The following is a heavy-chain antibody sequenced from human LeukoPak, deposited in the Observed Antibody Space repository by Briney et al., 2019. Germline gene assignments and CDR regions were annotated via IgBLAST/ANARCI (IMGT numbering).Heavy chain of an antibody. CDR3: ASPRSGDRGGYHDPCDI. J-gene: IGHJ3*02. V-gene: IGHV3-74*01. D-gene: IGHD3-22*01. Sequence: GGSLRLSCAGSGFTFNNSWMHWVRHAPGKGLVWVSRINSDGTRSYADSVKGRFTISRDNAKNTLFLQMNSLRVEDTAVYFCASPRSGDRGGYHDPCDIWGQGTMVTVSS. CDR2: INSDGTR. CDR1: GFTFNNSW.